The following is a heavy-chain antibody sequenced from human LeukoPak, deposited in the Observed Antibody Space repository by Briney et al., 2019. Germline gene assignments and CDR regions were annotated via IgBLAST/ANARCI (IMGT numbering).Heavy chain of an antibody. CDR3: ARHLACKYDILTGYHDAFDI. V-gene: IGHV5-10-1*01. Sequence: GESLKISCKGSGYSFTSYWISWVRQMPGKGLERMGRIDPSDSYTNYSPSFQGHVTISADKSISTAYLQWSSLKASDTAMYYCARHLACKYDILTGYHDAFDIWGQGTMVTVSS. J-gene: IGHJ3*02. CDR1: GYSFTSYW. D-gene: IGHD3-9*01. CDR2: IDPSDSYT.